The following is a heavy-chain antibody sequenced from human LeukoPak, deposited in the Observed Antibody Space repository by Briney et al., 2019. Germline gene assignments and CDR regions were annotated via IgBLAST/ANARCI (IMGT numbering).Heavy chain of an antibody. D-gene: IGHD2-2*02. V-gene: IGHV4-34*01. J-gene: IGHJ4*02. CDR1: GGSFSGYY. CDR3: ARDRSTSCCTFDY. CDR2: INHSGST. Sequence: PSETLSLTCAVYGGSFSGYYWSWIRQPPGKGLEWIGEINHSGSTNYNPSLKSRVTISVDTSKNQFSLKLSSVTAADTAVYYCARDRSTSCCTFDYWGQGTLVTVSS.